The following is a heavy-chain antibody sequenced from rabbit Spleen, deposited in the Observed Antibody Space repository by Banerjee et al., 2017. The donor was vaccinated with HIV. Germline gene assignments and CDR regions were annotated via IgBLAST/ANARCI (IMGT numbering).Heavy chain of an antibody. D-gene: IGHD1-1*01. J-gene: IGHJ4*01. CDR1: GFSFSSSYY. CDR3: ARDPYDTNSVGEL. CDR2: IWTGNSGTT. Sequence: QEQLVESGGGLVQPEGSLTLTCTTSGFSFSSSYYMCWVRQAPGKGLEWIACIWTGNSGTTYYASWAKGRFTISKTSSTTVTLQMTSLTAADTATYFCARDPYDTNSVGELWGPGTLVTVS. V-gene: IGHV1S45*01.